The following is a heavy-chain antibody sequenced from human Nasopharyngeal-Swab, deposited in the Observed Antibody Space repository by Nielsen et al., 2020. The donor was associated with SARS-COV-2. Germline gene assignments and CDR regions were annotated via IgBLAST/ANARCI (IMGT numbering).Heavy chain of an antibody. D-gene: IGHD1-26*01. J-gene: IGHJ6*02. V-gene: IGHV4-34*01. CDR3: ASQSIVGGHYYYYAMDV. Sequence: RQAPGKGLEWIGEINHSGSTNYNPSLKSRVTISVDTSKNQFSLKLTSVTAADTAVYYCASQSIVGGHYYYYAMDVWGQGTTVTVSS. CDR2: INHSGST.